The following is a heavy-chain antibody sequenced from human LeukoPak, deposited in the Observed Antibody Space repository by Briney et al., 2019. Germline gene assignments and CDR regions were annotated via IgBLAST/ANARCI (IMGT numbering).Heavy chain of an antibody. J-gene: IGHJ4*02. V-gene: IGHV3-33*01. Sequence: GRSLRLSCAASGFTFSSYGMHWVRQAPGKGLEWVAVIWYDGSNKYYADSVKGRFTISRDNSKNTLYLQMNSLRAEDTAVYHCARERQGTGGFDYWGQGTLVTVSS. D-gene: IGHD1-1*01. CDR2: IWYDGSNK. CDR1: GFTFSSYG. CDR3: ARERQGTGGFDY.